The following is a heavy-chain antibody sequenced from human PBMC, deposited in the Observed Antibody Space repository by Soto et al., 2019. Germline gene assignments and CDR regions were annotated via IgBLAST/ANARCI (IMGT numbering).Heavy chain of an antibody. D-gene: IGHD2-15*01. CDR3: ARDKVVVVVADTHYYYYYGMDV. CDR2: ISYDGSNK. Sequence: QVQLVESGGGVVQPGRSLRLSCAASGFTFSSYAMHWVRQAPGKGLEWVAVISYDGSNKYYADSVKGRFTISRDNSKNTLYMQMNSLRAEDTAVYYCARDKVVVVVADTHYYYYYGMDVWGQGTTITVSS. J-gene: IGHJ6*02. CDR1: GFTFSSYA. V-gene: IGHV3-30-3*01.